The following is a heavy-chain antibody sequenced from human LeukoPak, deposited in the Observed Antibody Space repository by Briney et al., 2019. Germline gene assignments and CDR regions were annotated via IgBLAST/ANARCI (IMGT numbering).Heavy chain of an antibody. CDR1: GYTYTTDG. D-gene: IGHD3-22*01. V-gene: IGHV1-2*02. Sequence: ASVKVSCKASGYTYTTDGISWVRQAPGQGLEWMGWINPNSGGTNYAQKFQGRVTMTRDTSISTAYMELSRLRSDDTAVYYCAREVHSINYYDSSGSFDIWGQGTMVTVSS. CDR3: AREVHSINYYDSSGSFDI. CDR2: INPNSGGT. J-gene: IGHJ3*02.